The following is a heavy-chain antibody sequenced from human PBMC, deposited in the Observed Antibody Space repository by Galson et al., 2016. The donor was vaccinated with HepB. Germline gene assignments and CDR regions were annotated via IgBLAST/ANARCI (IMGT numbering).Heavy chain of an antibody. D-gene: IGHD6-13*01. J-gene: IGHJ5*02. CDR2: ISYDGSTK. V-gene: IGHV3-30*03. CDR3: ARAFKSGELRRSIVAVGTHRFDP. CDR1: GFNFRSHW. Sequence: SLRLSCAASGFNFRSHWMTWVRQAPGKGLEWVAVISYDGSTKYVDSVKGRFTISRDNSKNTLYLQMNSLRAEDTAVYYCARAFKSGELRRSIVAVGTHRFDPWGQGTLVTVSS.